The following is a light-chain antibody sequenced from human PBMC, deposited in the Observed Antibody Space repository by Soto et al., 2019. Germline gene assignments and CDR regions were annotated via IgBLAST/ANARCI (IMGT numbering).Light chain of an antibody. CDR3: QQDHSYPA. V-gene: IGKV3-20*01. Sequence: ETVWTQNRGSLCLSGEESTTRSCRASQSVSSSYLAWYQQKPGQAPRLLIYGASSRATGIPDRFSGSGSGTDFTLTVSGLQSEHLAPYNCQQDHSYPAFRQGTKVDIK. J-gene: IGKJ1*01. CDR1: QSVSSSY. CDR2: GAS.